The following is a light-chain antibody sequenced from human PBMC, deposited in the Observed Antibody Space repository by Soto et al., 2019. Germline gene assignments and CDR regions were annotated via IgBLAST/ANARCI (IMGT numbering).Light chain of an antibody. CDR3: QHYNNGPPYT. J-gene: IGKJ2*01. V-gene: IGKV3-15*01. CDR1: QSVSSN. CDR2: GAS. Sequence: EIVMTQSQATLSVSPGERATLSCRASQSVSSNLAWYQQKPGQAPRLLIYGASTRATGIPARFSGSGSGTEFTRTISSLQSEDVAVYYCQHYNNGPPYTFGQGTKLEIK.